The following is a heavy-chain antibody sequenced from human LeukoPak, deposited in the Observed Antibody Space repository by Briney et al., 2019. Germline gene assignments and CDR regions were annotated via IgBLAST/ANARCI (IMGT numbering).Heavy chain of an antibody. V-gene: IGHV3-23*01. J-gene: IGHJ4*02. CDR2: ISDSGNT. Sequence: PGGSLRLSCAASGFTFSYYAMYWVRQAPGKGLEWVSAISDSGNTYHADSVKGRFTISRDSSKNTLFLQMNRLRPEDAAVYYCAKAPVTTCRGAYCYPFDYWGQGTLVTVSS. CDR1: GFTFSYYA. CDR3: AKAPVTTCRGAYCYPFDY. D-gene: IGHD2-21*01.